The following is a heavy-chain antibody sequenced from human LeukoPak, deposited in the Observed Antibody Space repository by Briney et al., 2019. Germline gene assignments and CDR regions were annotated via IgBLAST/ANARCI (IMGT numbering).Heavy chain of an antibody. CDR1: GFTVSSNY. Sequence: GGSLRLSCAASGFTVSSNYMSWVRQAPGKGLEWVANINQYGSDKYYVDSVKGRFTISRDNVKNSLYLQMNSLRAEDTAVYYCSRAEDYWGQGTLVTVSS. CDR3: SRAEDY. V-gene: IGHV3-7*01. CDR2: INQYGSDK. J-gene: IGHJ4*02.